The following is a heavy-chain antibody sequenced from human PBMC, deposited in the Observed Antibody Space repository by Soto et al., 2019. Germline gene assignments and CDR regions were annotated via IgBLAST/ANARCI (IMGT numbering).Heavy chain of an antibody. J-gene: IGHJ4*02. V-gene: IGHV3-74*01. D-gene: IGHD3-10*01. CDR2: TDNDGSRN. Sequence: QLVESGGGLVQPGGSLTLSCAASGFTFGNYWMHWVRQAPGKGLVWVSRTDNDGSRNFYADSVKGRFTISRDNAKNTLYLHMNSLTAEDTAVYYCARDEPPRRLWFGQGGQGTLVTVSS. CDR3: ARDEPPRRLWFGQ. CDR1: GFTFGNYW.